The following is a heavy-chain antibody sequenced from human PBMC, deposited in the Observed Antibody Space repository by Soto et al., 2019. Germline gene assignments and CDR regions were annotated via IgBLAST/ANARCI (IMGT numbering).Heavy chain of an antibody. J-gene: IGHJ4*02. CDR2: ISYSGST. D-gene: IGHD4-17*01. CDR1: GGSISGYY. CDR3: ARGYGDYVLDY. V-gene: IGHV4-59*01. Sequence: QVQLQESGPGLVKPSETLSLTCTVSGGSISGYYWSWIRQPPGKGLEWIGYISYSGSTNYNSSLKRRVTLSVDTSKNQFSLKLRSVTAADTAVYYCARGYGDYVLDYWGQGTLVTVSS.